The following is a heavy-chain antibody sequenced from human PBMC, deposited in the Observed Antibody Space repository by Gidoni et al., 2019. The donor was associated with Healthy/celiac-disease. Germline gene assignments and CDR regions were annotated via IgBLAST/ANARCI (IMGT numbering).Heavy chain of an antibody. CDR3: ARLQSVGSGWDY. CDR1: GGSISSSSYY. CDR2: IYYSGST. D-gene: IGHD6-19*01. V-gene: IGHV4-39*01. Sequence: QLQLQESGPGLVKPSETLSLTCTVSGGSISSSSYYWGWNRQPPGKGLEWIGSIYYSGSTYYNPSLKSRVTISVDTSKNQFSLKLSSVTAADTAVYYGARLQSVGSGWDYWGQGTLVTVSS. J-gene: IGHJ4*02.